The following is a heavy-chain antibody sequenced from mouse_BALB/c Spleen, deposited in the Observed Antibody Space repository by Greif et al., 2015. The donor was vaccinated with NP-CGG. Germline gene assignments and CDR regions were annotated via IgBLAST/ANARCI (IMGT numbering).Heavy chain of an antibody. D-gene: IGHD2-14*01. V-gene: IGHV14-3*02. CDR1: GFNIKDTY. CDR2: IDPANGNT. J-gene: IGHJ4*01. CDR3: ALYRYDGYYYAMDY. Sequence: EVQLVESGAELVKPGASVKLSCAASGFNIKDTYMHWVKQRPEQGLEWIGRIDPANGNTKYDPKFQGKATITADTSSNTAYLQLSSLTSEDTAVYYCALYRYDGYYYAMDYWGQGTSVTASS.